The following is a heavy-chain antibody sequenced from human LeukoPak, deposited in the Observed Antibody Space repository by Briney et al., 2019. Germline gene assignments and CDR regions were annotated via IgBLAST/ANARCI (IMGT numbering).Heavy chain of an antibody. CDR3: ATTGNVYDLVV. V-gene: IGHV3-21*05. J-gene: IGHJ6*01. CDR1: GFALIRTS. Sequence: GGSLRLSCAPSGFALIRTSIQWVRDAPGKGGEWLSYSRSVSDNSYYADAVKGGITSSRDNGKSSLNMQMRSLRAEDTAVYFCATTGNVYDLVVYGEGATVTVSS. D-gene: IGHD5/OR15-5a*01. CDR2: SRSVSDNS.